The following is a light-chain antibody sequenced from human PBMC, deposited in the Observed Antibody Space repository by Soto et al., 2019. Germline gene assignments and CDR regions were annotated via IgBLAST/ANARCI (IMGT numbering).Light chain of an antibody. CDR2: KAS. V-gene: IGKV1-5*03. Sequence: IQMTQSPFTLSGSVGDRVTITCRASQTISSWLAWYQQKPGKAPKLLIYKASTLKSGVPSRFGGSGSGTEFTLTISSLQPDDFATYYCQHYNSYSEAFGQGTKVDIK. J-gene: IGKJ1*01. CDR3: QHYNSYSEA. CDR1: QTISSW.